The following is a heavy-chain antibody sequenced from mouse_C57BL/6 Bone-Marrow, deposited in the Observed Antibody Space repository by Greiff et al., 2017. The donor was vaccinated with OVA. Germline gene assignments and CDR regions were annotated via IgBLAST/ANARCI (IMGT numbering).Heavy chain of an antibody. CDR3: ASGGNPYWYFDV. Sequence: VQLQQSGAELVRPGASVKLSCTASGFNIKDDYMHWVKQRPEQGLEWIGWIDPENGDTEYASKFQGKATITADTSSNTAYLQLSSLTSEDTAVYYCASGGNPYWYFDVWGTGTTVTVSS. D-gene: IGHD2-1*01. V-gene: IGHV14-4*01. J-gene: IGHJ1*03. CDR2: IDPENGDT. CDR1: GFNIKDDY.